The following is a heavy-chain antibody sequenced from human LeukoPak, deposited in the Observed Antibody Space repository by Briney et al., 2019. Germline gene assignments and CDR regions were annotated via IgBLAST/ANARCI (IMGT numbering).Heavy chain of an antibody. CDR1: GFTFDDYG. J-gene: IGHJ6*03. CDR2: IRSTGDST. CDR3: GRSRRINASLYYYMDV. D-gene: IGHD2-15*01. V-gene: IGHV3-23*01. Sequence: GGSLRLSCAASGFTFDDYGMSWVRQAPGKGLEWVSSIRSTGDSTFYADSVKGRFTISRDNSKNTVYLLMNSLRTEDTAVYYCGRSRRINASLYYYMDVWGKGTTVTVSS.